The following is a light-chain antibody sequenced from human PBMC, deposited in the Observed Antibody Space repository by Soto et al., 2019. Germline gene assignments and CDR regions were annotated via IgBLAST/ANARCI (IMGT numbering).Light chain of an antibody. Sequence: DIVMTQSPLSLPVTPGEPASISCRSCQSLLHSNGYNFLDWYLQKPGQSPQLLIYLGSSRASGVPDRFSGSGSGTDFPLKISRVEAEDVGVYYCLQGTHWPITFGQGTRLEIK. J-gene: IGKJ5*01. V-gene: IGKV2-28*01. CDR1: QSLLHSNGYNF. CDR2: LGS. CDR3: LQGTHWPIT.